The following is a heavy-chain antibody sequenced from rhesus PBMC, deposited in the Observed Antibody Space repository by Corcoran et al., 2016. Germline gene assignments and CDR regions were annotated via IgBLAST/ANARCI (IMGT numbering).Heavy chain of an antibody. D-gene: IGHD5-24*01. CDR2: IRIGGCT. CDR1: GGSISSNY. CDR3: ARKFGGYSFDY. V-gene: IGHV4-160*01. J-gene: IGHJ4*01. Sequence: QVQLQQWGEGLVKPSETLSLTCAVYGGSISSNYWSWIRLPPGKWLEWIGRIRIGGCTNYNPSFKSRVTISIETSKNQFSLKLSSVTAADTAVYYCARKFGGYSFDYWGQGVLVTVSS.